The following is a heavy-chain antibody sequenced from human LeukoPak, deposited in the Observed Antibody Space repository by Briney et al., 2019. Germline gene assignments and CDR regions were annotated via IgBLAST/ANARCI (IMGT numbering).Heavy chain of an antibody. CDR1: GFTFSNYW. CDR3: AKDFRIGYSAHFDY. D-gene: IGHD2-21*01. V-gene: IGHV3-7*03. Sequence: PGGSLRLSCVFSGFTFSNYWMSWVRQAPGKGLEWVANIKQDESEKHYVDSVKGRFTISRDNAKNSLYLQMNSLRAEDTAVYYCAKDFRIGYSAHFDYWGQGALVTVSS. CDR2: IKQDESEK. J-gene: IGHJ4*02.